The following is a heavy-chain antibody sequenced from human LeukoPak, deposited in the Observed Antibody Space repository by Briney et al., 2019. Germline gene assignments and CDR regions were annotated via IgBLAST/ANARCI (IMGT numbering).Heavy chain of an antibody. CDR3: AKEAYYYDSSGYYDY. CDR1: GFTFSSYW. J-gene: IGHJ4*02. Sequence: GGSLRLSCAASGFTFSSYWMHWVRHAPGKGLVWVSRINSDGSSTSYADSVKGRFTISRDNAKNTLYLQMNSLRAEDTAVYYCAKEAYYYDSSGYYDYWGQGTLVTVSS. V-gene: IGHV3-74*01. D-gene: IGHD3-22*01. CDR2: INSDGSST.